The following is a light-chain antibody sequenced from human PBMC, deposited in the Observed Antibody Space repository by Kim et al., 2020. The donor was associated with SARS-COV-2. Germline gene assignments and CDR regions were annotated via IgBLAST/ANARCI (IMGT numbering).Light chain of an antibody. CDR1: QGIGSY. Sequence: AIRMTQSPSSFSASTGDRVTITCRASQGIGSYLAWYQQKPGKAPKLLIYAASTLQSGVPSRFSGSGSGTDFTLTISCLQSEDYATYYCHHYYAYPPTFGQGTKVDIK. CDR3: HHYYAYPPT. V-gene: IGKV1-8*01. CDR2: AAS. J-gene: IGKJ1*01.